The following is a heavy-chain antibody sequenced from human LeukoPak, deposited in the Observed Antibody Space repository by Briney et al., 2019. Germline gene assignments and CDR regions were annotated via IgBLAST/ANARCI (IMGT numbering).Heavy chain of an antibody. CDR2: IKEDGSEK. CDR1: GFTFSSYW. V-gene: IGHV3-7*01. Sequence: GGSLRLSCAASGFTFSSYWMSWVRQAPGKGLEWVANIKEDGSEKYYVDSVRGRFTISRDNAKNSLYLYMNSLRAEDTAVYYCARDHCSSTSCQGGDDAFDIWGQGTMVTVSS. D-gene: IGHD2-2*01. CDR3: ARDHCSSTSCQGGDDAFDI. J-gene: IGHJ3*02.